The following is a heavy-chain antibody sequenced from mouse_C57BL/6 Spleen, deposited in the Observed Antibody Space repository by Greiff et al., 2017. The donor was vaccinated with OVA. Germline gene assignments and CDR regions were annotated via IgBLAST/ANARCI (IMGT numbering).Heavy chain of an antibody. CDR1: GFSLTSYA. D-gene: IGHD2-2*01. CDR3: ARKKMVTTGDWYFDV. Sequence: VQLQQSGPGLVAPSQSLSITCTVSGFSLTSYAISWVRQPPGKGLEWLGVIWTGGGTNYNSALKSRLSISKDNSKSQVFLKMNSLQTDDTARYXCARKKMVTTGDWYFDVWGTGTTVTVSS. V-gene: IGHV2-9-1*01. J-gene: IGHJ1*03. CDR2: IWTGGGT.